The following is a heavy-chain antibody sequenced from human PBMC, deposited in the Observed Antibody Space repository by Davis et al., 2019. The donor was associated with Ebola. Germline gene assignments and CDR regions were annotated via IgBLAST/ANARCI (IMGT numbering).Heavy chain of an antibody. Sequence: WGSLRLSCAASGFTFSSYSMNWVRQAPGKGLEWVSYISSSSSTIYYADSVKGRFTISRDNSKNTLYLQMNSLRAEDTAVYYCARELGCSGGSCYFFVGWFDPWGQGTLVTVSS. J-gene: IGHJ5*02. D-gene: IGHD2-15*01. CDR2: ISSSSSTI. V-gene: IGHV3-48*01. CDR3: ARELGCSGGSCYFFVGWFDP. CDR1: GFTFSSYS.